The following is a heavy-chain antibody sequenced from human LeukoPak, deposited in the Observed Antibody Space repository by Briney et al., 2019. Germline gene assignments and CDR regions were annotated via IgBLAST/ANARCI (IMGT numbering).Heavy chain of an antibody. CDR2: IYYSGST. CDR1: GGSISSSSYY. Sequence: SETLSLTCTVSGGSISSSSYYWGWIRQPPGKGLEWIGYIYYSGSTNYNPSLKSRVTISVDTSKNQFSLKLSSVTAADTAVYYCARGIAAAASNWFDPWGQGTLVTVSS. D-gene: IGHD6-13*01. CDR3: ARGIAAAASNWFDP. V-gene: IGHV4-61*05. J-gene: IGHJ5*02.